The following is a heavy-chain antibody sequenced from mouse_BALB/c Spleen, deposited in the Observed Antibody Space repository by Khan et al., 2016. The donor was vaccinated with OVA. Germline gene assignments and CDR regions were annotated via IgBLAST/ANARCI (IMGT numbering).Heavy chain of an antibody. D-gene: IGHD2-4*01. CDR3: AIRGYDYDRGALFAY. CDR2: IWSAGSY. J-gene: IGHJ3*01. CDR1: GFSLNNYS. V-gene: IGHV2-2*02. Sequence: QVQLKESGPGLVQPSQSLSITCTVSGFSLNNYSVHWVRQSPGKGLEWLGSIWSAGSYNYYAAFITRLTISKDKTRSQVFYKMNRLQPNDIATYYCAIRGYDYDRGALFAYWGQGTLVTVSA.